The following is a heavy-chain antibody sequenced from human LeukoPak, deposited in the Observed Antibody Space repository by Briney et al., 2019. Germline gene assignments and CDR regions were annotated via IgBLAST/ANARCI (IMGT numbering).Heavy chain of an antibody. D-gene: IGHD3-22*01. CDR2: IYYSGTT. Sequence: SETLSLTYTVSGDSLSSGDHYWSWIRQPPGKGLEWIRYIYYSGTTYYNPSLKSRVTISVDTSKNQFSLKLSSVTAADTAIYYCARGAYSYDSSGYYSAFDIWGQGTMVTVSS. V-gene: IGHV4-30-4*08. J-gene: IGHJ3*02. CDR3: ARGAYSYDSSGYYSAFDI. CDR1: GDSLSSGDHY.